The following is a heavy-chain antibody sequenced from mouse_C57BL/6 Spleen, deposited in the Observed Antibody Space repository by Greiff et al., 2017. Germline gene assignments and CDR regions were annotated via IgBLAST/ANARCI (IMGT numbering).Heavy chain of an antibody. CDR2: IDPSDSYT. J-gene: IGHJ2*01. Sequence: QVQLQQPGAELVKPGASVKLSCKASGYTFTSYWMQWVKQRPGQGLEWIGEIDPSDSYTNYNQKFKGKATLTVDTSSSTAYMQLSSLTSEDSAVYYCARLDYRRYLDYWGQGTTLTVSS. CDR3: ARLDYRRYLDY. D-gene: IGHD2-14*01. CDR1: GYTFTSYW. V-gene: IGHV1-50*01.